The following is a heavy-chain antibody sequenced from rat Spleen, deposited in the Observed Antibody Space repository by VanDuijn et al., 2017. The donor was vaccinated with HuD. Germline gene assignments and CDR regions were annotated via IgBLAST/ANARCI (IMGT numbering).Heavy chain of an antibody. D-gene: IGHD1-11*01. J-gene: IGHJ2*01. V-gene: IGHV5-34*01. CDR1: GFTFSDYD. CDR2: IGSSSGTI. CDR3: ARHEVYFFDY. Sequence: EVQVVESGGGLVQPGRSLKLSCAASGFTFSDYDMAWVRQAPGKGLEWVAYIGSSSGTIYYADTVKGRFTISRDNAENTLYLQLNSLRSEDTALYYCARHEVYFFDYWGQGVMVTVSS.